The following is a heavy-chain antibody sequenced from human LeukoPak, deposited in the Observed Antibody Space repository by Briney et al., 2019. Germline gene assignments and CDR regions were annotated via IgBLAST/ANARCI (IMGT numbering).Heavy chain of an antibody. J-gene: IGHJ4*02. CDR3: AKDSYPASFPPDIVVVPAAMGAAAAGSNEFDY. V-gene: IGHV3-30*02. Sequence: PGGSLRLSCAASGFTFSSYGMHWVRQAPGKGLEWVAFIRYDGSNKYYADSVKGRFTISRDNSRNTLYLQMNSLRAEDTAVYYWAKDSYPASFPPDIVVVPAAMGAAAAGSNEFDYWGQGTLVTVSS. CDR1: GFTFSSYG. CDR2: IRYDGSNK. D-gene: IGHD2-2*01.